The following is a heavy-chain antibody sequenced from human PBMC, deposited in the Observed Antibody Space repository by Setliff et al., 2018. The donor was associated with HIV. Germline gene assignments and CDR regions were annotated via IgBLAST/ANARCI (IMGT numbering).Heavy chain of an antibody. V-gene: IGHV1-18*01. CDR3: ARVQGINITLARGASAGLDV. D-gene: IGHD3-10*01. J-gene: IGHJ6*04. CDR2: IRADNSHT. Sequence: ASVKVSCKASGYTFSTYGLTWVRQAPGQGLEWMGWIRADNSHTDYAQKFQGRVTMTADTSTSTAYMEMRTLRSDDTAVYYCARVQGINITLARGASAGLDVWGKGTTVTVSS. CDR1: GYTFSTYG.